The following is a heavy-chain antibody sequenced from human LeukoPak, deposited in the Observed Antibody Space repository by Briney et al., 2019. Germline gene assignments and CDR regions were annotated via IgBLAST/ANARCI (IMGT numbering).Heavy chain of an antibody. CDR1: GFTFSSYW. CDR3: AKPREAYYYDSSGYDY. J-gene: IGHJ4*02. Sequence: GGSLRLSCAASGFTFSSYWMSWVRQAPGKGLEWVANIKQDGSEKYYVDSVKGRFTISRDNSKNTLFLQMSSLRAEDTAVYYCAKPREAYYYDSSGYDYWGQGTLVTVSS. D-gene: IGHD3-22*01. V-gene: IGHV3-7*01. CDR2: IKQDGSEK.